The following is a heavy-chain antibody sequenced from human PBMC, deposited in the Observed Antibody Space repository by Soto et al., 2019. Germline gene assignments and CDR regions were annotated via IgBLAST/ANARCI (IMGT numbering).Heavy chain of an antibody. D-gene: IGHD2-21*02. CDR1: GFTFSNSA. Sequence: PGGSLRLSCVASGFTFSNSAMSWVRHVPGKGLEWAAGISSSGGRTNYADSVKGRFTISRDNSKDTLYLQMNSLRVEDTALYYCAKVQEFCGFNCYIVDSWGQGVLVTVSS. CDR2: ISSSGGRT. J-gene: IGHJ4*02. V-gene: IGHV3-23*01. CDR3: AKVQEFCGFNCYIVDS.